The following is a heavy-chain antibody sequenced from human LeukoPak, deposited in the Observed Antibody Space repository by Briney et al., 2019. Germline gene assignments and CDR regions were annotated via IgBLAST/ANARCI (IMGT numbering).Heavy chain of an antibody. CDR2: SYWDDDK. D-gene: IGHD6-13*01. CDR3: AHRFAVAAGTYYFDY. Sequence: SGPTLVKPTQSLTLTCTFSGFSLSTRGVGVGWIRQPPGKALEWLPLSYWDDDKRYSPSLKSSLTITKDTSKNQVVLTMTNMDPVDTATYFCAHRFAVAAGTYYFDYWGQGTLVTVSS. J-gene: IGHJ4*02. CDR1: GFSLSTRGVG. V-gene: IGHV2-5*02.